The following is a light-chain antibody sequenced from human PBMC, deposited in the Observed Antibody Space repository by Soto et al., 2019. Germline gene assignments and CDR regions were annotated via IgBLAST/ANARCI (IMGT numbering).Light chain of an antibody. CDR2: EVN. CDR3: RSYTSTNTYV. Sequence: QSVLTQPPSVSGSPGQSVAISCTGTSSDVGSYNRVAWYQQPPGTAPKLIISEVNNRPSGVPDRFSGSKSGNTASLTISGLQAEDEAEYYCRSYTSTNTYVFGTGTKVT. V-gene: IGLV2-18*02. CDR1: SSDVGSYNR. J-gene: IGLJ1*01.